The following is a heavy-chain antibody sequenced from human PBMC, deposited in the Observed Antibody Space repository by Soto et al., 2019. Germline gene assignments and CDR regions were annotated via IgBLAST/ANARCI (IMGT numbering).Heavy chain of an antibody. CDR1: EFTFSSYT. CDR2: ISSNGGNT. D-gene: IGHD6-19*01. Sequence: PGGSLRLSCAASEFTFSSYTRCWVRQAPGTGLEWVGGISSNGGNTYYLDSVKGRFTISRDNSRNTLYLEMGSVGVEDTAVYYCARERSISVAANRYCGQGTLVTVSS. V-gene: IGHV3-30-3*01. J-gene: IGHJ4*02. CDR3: ARERSISVAANRY.